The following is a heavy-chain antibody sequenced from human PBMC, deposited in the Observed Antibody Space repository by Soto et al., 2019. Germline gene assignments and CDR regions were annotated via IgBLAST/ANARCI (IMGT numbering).Heavy chain of an antibody. CDR1: GDSISSSNNY. Sequence: QVQLQESGPGLVKPSQTLSLTCTVSGDSISSSNNYWSWIRQPPGEGMEWIGFISYSGTTSYSPSLKSRLALSLETSKNQFTLSLSSVTAADKAGYYYARGRGYSYGLDPWGQGTLVTVSS. V-gene: IGHV4-30-4*01. CDR3: ARGRGYSYGLDP. D-gene: IGHD5-18*01. CDR2: ISYSGTT. J-gene: IGHJ5*02.